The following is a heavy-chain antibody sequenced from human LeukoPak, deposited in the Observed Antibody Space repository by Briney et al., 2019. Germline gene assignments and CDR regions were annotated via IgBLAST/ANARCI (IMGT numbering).Heavy chain of an antibody. J-gene: IGHJ6*02. CDR3: VRIYCTSTSCYGDSYYGMDV. Sequence: SETLSLTCTVSGGSISSYYWTWIRQPPGKGLEWIGSISYSGSTYYNPSLKTRVTMSVDTSENQFSLKLSSVTAADSTVYYCVRIYCTSTSCYGDSYYGMDVWGQGTTVTVSS. D-gene: IGHD2-2*01. V-gene: IGHV4-59*04. CDR2: ISYSGST. CDR1: GGSISSYY.